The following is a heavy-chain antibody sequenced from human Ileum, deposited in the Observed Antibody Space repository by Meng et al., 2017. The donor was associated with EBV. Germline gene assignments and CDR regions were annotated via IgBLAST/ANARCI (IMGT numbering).Heavy chain of an antibody. CDR3: AMARGGYHVIDY. D-gene: IGHD2-15*01. J-gene: IGHJ4*02. CDR2: IHSTESS. V-gene: IGHV4-61*09. Sequence: VALVEACPGLVKLSRTLSPTYTLSCGHGCSCHYSWSCRQQTAWKGLDWSGNIHSTESSDNNTSLKSRVTISVDTYKNKFTLKLSSVNAADTAVYYCAMARGGYHVIDYWGQGTLVTASS. CDR1: CGHGCSCHYS.